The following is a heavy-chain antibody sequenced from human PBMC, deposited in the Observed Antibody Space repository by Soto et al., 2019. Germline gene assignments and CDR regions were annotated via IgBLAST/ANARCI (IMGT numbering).Heavy chain of an antibody. Sequence: EVQVLESGGGLVQPGGSLRLSCAASGFTFSSYAMSWVRQAPGKGLEWVSAISGSGGSTYYADSVKGRLTISRDNSKNSLYLQMNSLRGEDTAVYYCANGGVMCTLLYYIDYWGQGTLVTVSS. CDR3: ANGGVMCTLLYYIDY. J-gene: IGHJ4*02. V-gene: IGHV3-23*01. D-gene: IGHD2-8*01. CDR2: ISGSGGST. CDR1: GFTFSSYA.